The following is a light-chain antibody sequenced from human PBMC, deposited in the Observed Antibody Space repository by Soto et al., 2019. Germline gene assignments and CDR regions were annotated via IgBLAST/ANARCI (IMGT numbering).Light chain of an antibody. CDR3: QHYNDWPT. J-gene: IGKJ1*01. CDR2: GAS. Sequence: IVMSQSPAALSMSLREKATLSCRASQSVSSNLAWYQQKPGQAPRLLIYGASTRATGIPARFSGSGSGTEFTLTISSLQSEDFAVYYCQHYNDWPTFGQGTEVDI. CDR1: QSVSSN. V-gene: IGKV3-15*01.